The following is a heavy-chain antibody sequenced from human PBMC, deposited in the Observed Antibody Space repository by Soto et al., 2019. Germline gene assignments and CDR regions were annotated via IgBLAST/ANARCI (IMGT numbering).Heavy chain of an antibody. V-gene: IGHV5-10-1*01. CDR3: ARHAYCSSTSCYSYYYYGMDV. CDR1: GYSFTSYW. Sequence: GESLKISCKGSGYSFTSYWISWVRQMPGKGLEWMGRIDPSDSYTNYSPSFQGHVTISADKSISTAYLQWSSLKASDTAMYYCARHAYCSSTSCYSYYYYGMDVWGQGTTVTVSS. CDR2: IDPSDSYT. J-gene: IGHJ6*02. D-gene: IGHD2-2*01.